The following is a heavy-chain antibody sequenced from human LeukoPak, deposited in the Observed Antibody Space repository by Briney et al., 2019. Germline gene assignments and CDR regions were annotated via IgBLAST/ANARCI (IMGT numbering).Heavy chain of an antibody. CDR2: ISSSSSTI. V-gene: IGHV3-48*01. D-gene: IGHD6-13*01. CDR3: ASATVGRYSSSWYS. CDR1: GFTFSSYS. J-gene: IGHJ4*02. Sequence: GGSLRLSCAASGFTFSSYSMNWVRQAPGKGLEWVPYISSSSSTIYYADSVKGRFTISRDNAKNSLYLQMNSLRAEDTAVYYCASATVGRYSSSWYSWGQGTLVTVSS.